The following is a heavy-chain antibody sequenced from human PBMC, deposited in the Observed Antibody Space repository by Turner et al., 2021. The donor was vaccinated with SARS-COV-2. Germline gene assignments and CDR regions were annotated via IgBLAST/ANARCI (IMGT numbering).Heavy chain of an antibody. CDR3: ATSITFGETRTFDI. CDR1: GYSFTNYG. CDR2: ISTYTGNT. D-gene: IGHD3-16*01. Sequence: VQLVQSGAAVKKPGASVKVSCKASGYSFTNYGISWVRQAPGQGLEGMGWISTYTGNTHYAQKLKGRVTMTTDTSTNTAYMELRSLRSDDTAVYYCATSITFGETRTFDIWGQGTMVTVSS. J-gene: IGHJ3*02. V-gene: IGHV1-18*01.